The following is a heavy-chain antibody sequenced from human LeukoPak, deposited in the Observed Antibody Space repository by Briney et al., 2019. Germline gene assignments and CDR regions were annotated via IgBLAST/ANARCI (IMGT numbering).Heavy chain of an antibody. J-gene: IGHJ4*02. CDR3: ASRTPGSALVSTRDY. D-gene: IGHD1-1*01. Sequence: PGGSLRLSCAASGFTFSSYSMNWVRQAPGKGLAWVSSISSSSSYIYYADSVKGRFTISRDNAKNSLYLQMNSLRAEDTAVYYCASRTPGSALVSTRDYWGQGTLVTVSS. CDR1: GFTFSSYS. V-gene: IGHV3-21*01. CDR2: ISSSSSYI.